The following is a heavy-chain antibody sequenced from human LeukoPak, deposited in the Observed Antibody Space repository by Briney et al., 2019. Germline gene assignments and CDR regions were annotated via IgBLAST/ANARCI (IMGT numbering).Heavy chain of an antibody. CDR2: IRYDGSNK. V-gene: IGHV3-30*02. CDR3: AKDADIVVSSYFDY. CDR1: GFTFNNYG. J-gene: IGHJ4*02. Sequence: GGSLRLSCAASGFTFNNYGMHWVRQAPGKGLEWVAFIRYDGSNKYYADSVKGRFTISRDNSKNTLYVQMNSLRAEDTAVYYCAKDADIVVSSYFDYWGQGTLVTVSS. D-gene: IGHD2-2*01.